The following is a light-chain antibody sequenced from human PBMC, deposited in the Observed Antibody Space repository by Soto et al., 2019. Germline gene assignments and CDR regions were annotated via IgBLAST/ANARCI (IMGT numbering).Light chain of an antibody. CDR3: QQYNSRMYT. J-gene: IGKJ2*01. Sequence: DIQMTQSPSTLSASVGDRVTITCRASQSISSWLAWYQQKPGKAPKLLIYKASSLESGVPSRFSGSGSGTEVTLTISSLQPDDFATYYCQQYNSRMYTFGQGPKLEIK. CDR2: KAS. V-gene: IGKV1-5*03. CDR1: QSISSW.